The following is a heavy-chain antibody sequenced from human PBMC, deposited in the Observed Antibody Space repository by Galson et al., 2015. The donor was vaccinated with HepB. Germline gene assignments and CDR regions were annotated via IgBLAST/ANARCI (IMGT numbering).Heavy chain of an antibody. J-gene: IGHJ6*02. V-gene: IGHV3-21*01. CDR1: GVAFGSYS. CDR2: ISSSSGCI. CDR3: ARGGADCSSTSCPEYGDYYYYYGMDV. Sequence: ALRLSCAASGVAFGSYSMNWVRPAPGKGLEWVSSISSSSGCIYYADSVNGRFTISRDNAKNSLYLQMNSLRAEDTAVYYCARGGADCSSTSCPEYGDYYYYYGMDVWGQGTTVTVSS. D-gene: IGHD2-2*01.